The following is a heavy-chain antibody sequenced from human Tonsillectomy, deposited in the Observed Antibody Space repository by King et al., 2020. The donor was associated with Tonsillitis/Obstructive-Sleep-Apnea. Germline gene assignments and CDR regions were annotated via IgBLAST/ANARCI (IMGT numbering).Heavy chain of an antibody. Sequence: LQLQESGPGLVKPSETLSLTCTVSGGSISSSSYYWGWIRQPPGKGLEWIVSIYYSGSTYYNPSLKSPVTISVDTSKNQFSLKLSSVTAADTAVYFCASHVRADAFDIWGQGTMVTVSS. D-gene: IGHD6-6*01. CDR3: ASHVRADAFDI. V-gene: IGHV4-39*01. CDR1: GGSISSSSYY. J-gene: IGHJ3*02. CDR2: IYYSGST.